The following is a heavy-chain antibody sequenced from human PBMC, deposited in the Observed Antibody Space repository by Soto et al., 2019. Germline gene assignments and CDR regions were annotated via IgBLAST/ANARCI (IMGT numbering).Heavy chain of an antibody. J-gene: IGHJ6*02. V-gene: IGHV3-30*18. Sequence: QVQLVESGGGVVQPGASLRLSCEASGFDFSSYAMHWVRQAPGKGLEWVGVISYDGNYIYYADSVKGRFTISRDNSKNPLYVQVNSLRPEDTAVYYCAKGLLSATIGPYAMDVWGQGTTVTVSS. CDR2: ISYDGNYI. CDR1: GFDFSSYA. D-gene: IGHD3-16*01. CDR3: AKGLLSATIGPYAMDV.